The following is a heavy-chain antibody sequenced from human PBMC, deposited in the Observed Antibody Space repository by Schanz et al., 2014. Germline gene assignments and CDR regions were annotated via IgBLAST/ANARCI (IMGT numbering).Heavy chain of an antibody. Sequence: QLVGSGGGLIQPGGSLRLSCTASGFAFSSYSMNWVRQAPGKGLEWVSTISASGGSTYYADSVKGRFTISRDNSKNILYLQMNSLRAEDTAVYYCAKDPSHGDYDYYFDYWGQGTLVTVSS. CDR2: ISASGGST. V-gene: IGHV3-23*04. D-gene: IGHD3-22*01. CDR1: GFAFSSYS. J-gene: IGHJ4*02. CDR3: AKDPSHGDYDYYFDY.